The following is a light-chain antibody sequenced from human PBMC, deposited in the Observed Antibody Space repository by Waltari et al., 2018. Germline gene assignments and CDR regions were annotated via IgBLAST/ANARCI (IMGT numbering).Light chain of an antibody. CDR3: QQYNTWPAWT. Sequence: EIVMTQSPATLSVSQGERATLSCRASQSVSNNLAWYHQKPVQAPRLLIFAASTRVTGFPARFRGSGTRTDFTLTISSLQSEDVAVYYCQQYNTWPAWTFGQGTRVEIK. CDR1: QSVSNN. V-gene: IGKV3-15*01. CDR2: AAS. J-gene: IGKJ1*01.